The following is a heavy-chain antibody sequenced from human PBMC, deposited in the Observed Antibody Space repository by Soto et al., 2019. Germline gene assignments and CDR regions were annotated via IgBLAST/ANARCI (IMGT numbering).Heavy chain of an antibody. J-gene: IGHJ4*02. D-gene: IGHD3-9*01. CDR2: ISPNSGGT. Sequence: ASVKVSCKASGYIFTSYGISWVRQAPGQGLEWMGWISPNSGGTNYAQKFQGWVTMTRDTSISTAYMELSRLRSDDTAVYYCARAPLNYDILTGYYPFDYWGQGTLVTVSS. V-gene: IGHV1-2*04. CDR1: GYIFTSYG. CDR3: ARAPLNYDILTGYYPFDY.